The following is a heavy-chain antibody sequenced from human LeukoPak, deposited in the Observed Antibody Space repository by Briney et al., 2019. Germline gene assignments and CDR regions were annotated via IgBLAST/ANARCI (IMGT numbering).Heavy chain of an antibody. Sequence: SETLSLTCAVYGGSFSGYYWSWIRQPPGKGLEWIGEINHSGSTNYNPSLKSRVTISVDTSKNQFSLKLSSVTAADTAVYYCARADYGDYVHWGQGTLVTVSS. CDR1: GGSFSGYY. CDR3: ARADYGDYVH. J-gene: IGHJ4*02. CDR2: INHSGST. D-gene: IGHD4-17*01. V-gene: IGHV4-34*01.